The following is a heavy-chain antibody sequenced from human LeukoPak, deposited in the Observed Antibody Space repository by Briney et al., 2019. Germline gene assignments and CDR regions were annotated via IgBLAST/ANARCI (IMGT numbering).Heavy chain of an antibody. J-gene: IGHJ4*02. CDR3: ARNLSTGY. CDR2: ISYGGSNK. V-gene: IGHV3-30*03. CDR1: GFTVSSYG. Sequence: PGRSLRLSCAASGFTVSSYGMHWVRQAPGKGLEWVAVISYGGSNKYYADSEKGRFTISTDNSQNPLYLHLNSLRAADKAGYYCARNLSTGYCGQGTLVTVSS. D-gene: IGHD4-17*01.